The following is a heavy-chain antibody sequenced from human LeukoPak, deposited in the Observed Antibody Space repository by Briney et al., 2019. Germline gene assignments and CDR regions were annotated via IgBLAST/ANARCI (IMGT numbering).Heavy chain of an antibody. CDR2: IYYSGST. D-gene: IGHD3-10*01. Sequence: SETLSLTCTVSGGSISSSSYYWGWLRQPPGRGREGLGSIYYSGSTYYNPSLKSRVTISVDTSKNQFSLKLSSVTAADTAVYYCARRLLWFGDYYYMDVWGKGTTVTISS. V-gene: IGHV4-39*01. CDR1: GGSISSSSYY. J-gene: IGHJ6*03. CDR3: ARRLLWFGDYYYMDV.